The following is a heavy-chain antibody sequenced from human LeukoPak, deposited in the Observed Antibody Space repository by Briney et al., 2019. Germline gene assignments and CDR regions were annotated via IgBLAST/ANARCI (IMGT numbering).Heavy chain of an antibody. V-gene: IGHV3-21*01. D-gene: IGHD4-17*01. Sequence: GGSLRLSCAASGFTFSSYSMNWVRQAPGKGLEWVSSISSSSSYIYYADSVKGRFTTSRDNAKDSLYLQMNSLRAEDTAVYYCASDLSLTWYGDYKLPYFDYWGQGTLVTVSS. J-gene: IGHJ4*02. CDR1: GFTFSSYS. CDR2: ISSSSSYI. CDR3: ASDLSLTWYGDYKLPYFDY.